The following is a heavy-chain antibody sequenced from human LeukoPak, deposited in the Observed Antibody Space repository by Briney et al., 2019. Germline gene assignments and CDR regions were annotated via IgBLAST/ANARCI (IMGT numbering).Heavy chain of an antibody. CDR2: MNPNSGNT. D-gene: IGHD4-17*01. Sequence: ASVKVSCKTSGCSFTDYYIHWVRQAPGQGLEWMGWMNPNSGNTGYAEKFQGRVTMTRNTSISTAYMELSSLRSEDTAVYYCARDPGYGYYNKAFDFWGQGTLVTVSS. CDR1: GCSFTDYY. CDR3: ARDPGYGYYNKAFDF. J-gene: IGHJ4*02. V-gene: IGHV1-8*02.